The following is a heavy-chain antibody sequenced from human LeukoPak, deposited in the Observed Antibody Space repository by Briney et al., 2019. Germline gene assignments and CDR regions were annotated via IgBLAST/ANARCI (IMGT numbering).Heavy chain of an antibody. V-gene: IGHV3-23*01. CDR3: AKDGRPNDVVVTVTLDY. J-gene: IGHJ4*02. D-gene: IGHD2-21*02. CDR1: GFTFSSYA. Sequence: GGSLRLSCAASGFTFSSYAMSWVRQAPGKGLEWVSGISGSGSSTYYADSVKGRFTISRDKSKNTLYLQMSSLRADDTAVYYCAKDGRPNDVVVTVTLDYWGQGTLVTVSS. CDR2: ISGSGSST.